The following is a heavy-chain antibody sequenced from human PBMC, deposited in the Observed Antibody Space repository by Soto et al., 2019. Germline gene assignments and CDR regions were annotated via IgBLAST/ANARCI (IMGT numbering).Heavy chain of an antibody. V-gene: IGHV4-39*01. Sequence: SETLSLTCTVSGGSISSSSYYWGWIRQPPGKRQKWIGSIYYSGSTYYNPSLKSRVTISVDTSKNQFSLKLSSVTAADTAVYYCARRYYDFWSGYYYYYMDVWGKGTTVTVSS. CDR3: ARRYYDFWSGYYYYYMDV. J-gene: IGHJ6*03. CDR1: GGSISSSSYY. D-gene: IGHD3-3*01. CDR2: IYYSGST.